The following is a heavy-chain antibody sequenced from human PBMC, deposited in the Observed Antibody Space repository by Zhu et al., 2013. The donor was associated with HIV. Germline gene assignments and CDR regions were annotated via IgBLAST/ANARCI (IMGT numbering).Heavy chain of an antibody. CDR3: ARDQPKWELLRGAYYFDS. V-gene: IGHV3-7*01. D-gene: IGHD1-26*01. Sequence: EVQLVESGGGLVQPGGSLRLSCAASGFTFSSYWMSWVRQAPGKGLEWVANIKHDGNEKYYVDSVKGRFTISRDNAKNSLFLQMNSLRAEDTAVYYCARDQPKWELLRGAYYFDSWGQGTLVTVSS. CDR2: IKHDGNEK. CDR1: GFTFSSYW. J-gene: IGHJ4*02.